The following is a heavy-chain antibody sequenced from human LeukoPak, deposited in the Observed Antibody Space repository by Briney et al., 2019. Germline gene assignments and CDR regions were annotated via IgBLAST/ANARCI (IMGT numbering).Heavy chain of an antibody. Sequence: ASVKVSCKASGHTFTSYGISWVRQAPGQGLEWMGWISAYNGNTNYAQKLQGRVTMTTDTSTSTAYMELRSLRSDDTAVYYCARDSVTMIVDPFDYWGQGTLVTVSS. V-gene: IGHV1-18*01. CDR1: GHTFTSYG. CDR2: ISAYNGNT. J-gene: IGHJ4*02. D-gene: IGHD3-22*01. CDR3: ARDSVTMIVDPFDY.